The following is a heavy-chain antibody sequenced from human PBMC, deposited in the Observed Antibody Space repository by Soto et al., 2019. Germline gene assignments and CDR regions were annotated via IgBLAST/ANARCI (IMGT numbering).Heavy chain of an antibody. V-gene: IGHV4-39*01. CDR3: ASPWRGGGFYGMDV. J-gene: IGHJ6*02. Sequence: QLQLQESGPGLVKPSETLSLTCTVSGGSISSSNYFWGWIRQPPGTGLEWIATISHSGSTYYNPFIKSRGTRSVDTSKNKFSLKLSSVTAADTAVYYCASPWRGGGFYGMDVWGQGTTVTDS. CDR1: GGSISSSNYF. CDR2: ISHSGST. D-gene: IGHD3-16*01.